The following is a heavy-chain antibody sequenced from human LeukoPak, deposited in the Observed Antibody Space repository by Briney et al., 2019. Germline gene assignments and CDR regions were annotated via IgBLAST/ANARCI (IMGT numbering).Heavy chain of an antibody. J-gene: IGHJ4*02. D-gene: IGHD2-21*02. Sequence: GGSLRLSCAASGFSFSDYYMSWIRQVPGKGLEWVSYISSSGSSRYYVDSVKGRFTISRDNVKNSLYLQMNTLRAEDTAIYYCARDSHNCGGDSYGPLDYWGQGTLVTVSS. V-gene: IGHV3-11*01. CDR2: ISSSGSSR. CDR1: GFSFSDYY. CDR3: ARDSHNCGGDSYGPLDY.